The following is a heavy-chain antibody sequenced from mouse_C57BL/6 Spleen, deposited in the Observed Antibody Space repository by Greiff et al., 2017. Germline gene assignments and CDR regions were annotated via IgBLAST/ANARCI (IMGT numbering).Heavy chain of an antibody. J-gene: IGHJ2*01. D-gene: IGHD1-1*01. CDR1: GYTFTSYW. CDR3: ARDSITTVVAFDY. Sequence: QVQLQQPGAELVKPGASVKMSCKASGYTFTSYWITWVKQRPGQGLEWIGDIYPGSGSTHYNEKFKSKATLTVDTSSRTAYMQLSSLTSEDSAVYYCARDSITTVVAFDYWGQGTTLTVSS. V-gene: IGHV1-55*01. CDR2: IYPGSGST.